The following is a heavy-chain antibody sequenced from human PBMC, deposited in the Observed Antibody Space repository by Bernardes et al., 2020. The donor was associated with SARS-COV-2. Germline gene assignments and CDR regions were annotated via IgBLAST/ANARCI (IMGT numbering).Heavy chain of an antibody. CDR2: VKEDGSEI. Sequence: GGSLRLSCAASGFTFSGYTMSWVRQAPGKGLEWVAKVKEDGSEIYYVDSVMGRFTISRDNAKNSLYLQMDSLRVEDTAVYYCARGGASRFDSWGQGTLVTVSS. J-gene: IGHJ4*02. D-gene: IGHD1-26*01. CDR1: GFTFSGYT. V-gene: IGHV3-7*01. CDR3: ARGGASRFDS.